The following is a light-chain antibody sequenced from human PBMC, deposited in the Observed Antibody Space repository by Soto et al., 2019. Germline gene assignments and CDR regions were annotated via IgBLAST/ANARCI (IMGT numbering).Light chain of an antibody. CDR2: KAT. CDR3: QQYDSYPYT. Sequence: DIQMTQSPSTLSASVGYRVTITCRASQSINRWLAWYQHKPGKAPKLLMYKATSLESGVASRFSGSGSGTEFILTISSLQPDDFATYYCQQYDSYPYTFGQGTKLEIK. CDR1: QSINRW. J-gene: IGKJ2*01. V-gene: IGKV1-5*03.